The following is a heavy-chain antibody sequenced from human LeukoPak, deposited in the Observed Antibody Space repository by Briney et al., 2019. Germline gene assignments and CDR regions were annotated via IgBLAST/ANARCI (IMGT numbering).Heavy chain of an antibody. CDR3: AKEPTIAEGGY. CDR1: GFTVSRNY. V-gene: IGHV3-53*05. J-gene: IGHJ4*02. D-gene: IGHD6-13*01. CDR2: IYSGGST. Sequence: GGSLRLSCAASGFTVSRNYMSWVRQAPGKGLECVSVIYSGGSTYYADSVKGRFTISRDNSKNTLYLQMNSLRAEDTAVYYCAKEPTIAEGGYWGQGTLVTVSS.